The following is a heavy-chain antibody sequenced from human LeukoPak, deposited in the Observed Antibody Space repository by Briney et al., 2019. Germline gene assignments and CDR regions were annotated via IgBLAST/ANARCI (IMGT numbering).Heavy chain of an antibody. CDR3: AKAKRVVPAAMRACFDY. Sequence: GGSLRLSCAASGFTFSSYAMSWVRQAPGKGLEWVSAISGSGGSTYYADSVKGRFTISRDNSKNTLYLQMNSLRAEDTAVYYCAKAKRVVPAAMRACFDYWGQGTLVTVSS. J-gene: IGHJ4*02. CDR2: ISGSGGST. V-gene: IGHV3-23*01. D-gene: IGHD2-2*01. CDR1: GFTFSSYA.